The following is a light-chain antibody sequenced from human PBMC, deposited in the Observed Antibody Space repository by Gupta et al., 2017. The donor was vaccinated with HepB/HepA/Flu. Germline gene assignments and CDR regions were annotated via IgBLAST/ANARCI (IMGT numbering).Light chain of an antibody. CDR3: SSYTSSSTLDVV. Sequence: QSALTQPASVSGAPGQSITISCTGTSSDVGGYNYVSWYQQHPGKAPKLMIYDVSNRPSGVSTRFSGSKSGNTASLPISGLLDEDDAAYYCSSYTSSSTLDVVFGGGTKLTVL. CDR1: SSDVGGYNY. CDR2: DVS. V-gene: IGLV2-14*03. J-gene: IGLJ2*01.